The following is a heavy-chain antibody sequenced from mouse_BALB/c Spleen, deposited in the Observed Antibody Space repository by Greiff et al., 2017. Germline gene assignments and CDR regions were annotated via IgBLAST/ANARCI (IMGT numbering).Heavy chain of an antibody. Sequence: VQLQQPGAELVRPGASVKLSCKASGYTFTSYWINWVKQRPGQGLEWIGNIYPSDSYTNYNQKFKDKATLTVDKSSSTAYMQLSSPTSEDSAVYYCTRPTGAMDYWGQGTSVTVSS. CDR2: IYPSDSYT. J-gene: IGHJ4*01. CDR1: GYTFTSYW. V-gene: IGHV1-69*02. CDR3: TRPTGAMDY.